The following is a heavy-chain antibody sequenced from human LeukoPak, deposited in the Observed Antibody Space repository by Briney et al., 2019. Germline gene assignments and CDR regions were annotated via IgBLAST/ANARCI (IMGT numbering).Heavy chain of an antibody. CDR2: LSYTGKT. CDR3: SEGYFEPFDH. J-gene: IGHJ4*02. V-gene: IGHV4-59*02. D-gene: IGHD2/OR15-2a*01. Sequence: SETLSLTCVVSGASVSSSHWNWIGQLPGKGLEWIGCLSYTGKTDYNQSLTSRVTMSLDSSKHQVSLKLRSVTAADTAVYYCSEGYFEPFDHWGQGTLVTVSS. CDR1: GASVSSSH.